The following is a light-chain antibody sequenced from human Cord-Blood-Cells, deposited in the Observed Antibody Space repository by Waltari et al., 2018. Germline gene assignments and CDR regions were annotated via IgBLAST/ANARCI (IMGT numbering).Light chain of an antibody. Sequence: QSALTQPASVSGSPGQSITISCTATSSDVGGYNYVSWYQQHPGKAPKLMIYDVSNRPSGVSNRSSGSKTGNTASLTISGLQAEDEADYYCSSYTSSSTRVFGGWTKLTVL. CDR3: SSYTSSSTRV. CDR2: DVS. CDR1: SSDVGGYNY. V-gene: IGLV2-14*01. J-gene: IGLJ3*02.